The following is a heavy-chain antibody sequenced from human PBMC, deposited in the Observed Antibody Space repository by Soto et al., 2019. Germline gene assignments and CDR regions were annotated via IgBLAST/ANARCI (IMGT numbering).Heavy chain of an antibody. CDR3: ALRSMAVVPEY. D-gene: IGHD3-22*01. CDR1: GDSISSYY. J-gene: IGHJ4*02. Sequence: QVQLQESGPGLVKPSETLSLTCAVSGDSISSYYCMWIRHPPGKGLESIGYLYFGRSASSNPSLKRRVTLSVDTSTNQCSLTLSSMTAADTAVYYCALRSMAVVPEYWGQGTLVTVSS. V-gene: IGHV4-59*01. CDR2: LYFGRSA.